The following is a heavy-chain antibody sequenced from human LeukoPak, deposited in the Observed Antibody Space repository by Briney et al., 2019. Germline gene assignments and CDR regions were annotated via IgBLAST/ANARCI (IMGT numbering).Heavy chain of an antibody. D-gene: IGHD3-10*01. CDR2: INHSGST. Sequence: SETLSLTCAVYGGSFSGYYWSWIRQPPGKGLEWIGEINHSGSTNYNPSLKSRVTISVDTSKNQFSLKLSSVTAADTAVYYCARLGRITMVRGAFDYWGRGTLVTVSS. CDR1: GGSFSGYY. J-gene: IGHJ4*02. V-gene: IGHV4-34*01. CDR3: ARLGRITMVRGAFDY.